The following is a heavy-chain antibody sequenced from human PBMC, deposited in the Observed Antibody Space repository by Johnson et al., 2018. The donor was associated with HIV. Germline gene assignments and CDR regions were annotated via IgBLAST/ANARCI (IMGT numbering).Heavy chain of an antibody. V-gene: IGHV3-33*01. D-gene: IGHD1-26*01. Sequence: VQLVESGGGVVQPGRSLRLSCAASGFTFSNFGMHWVRRAPGKGLEWVAVIWYDGSEKYYVDSVKGLFTISRDNDKNSLYLQMNSLRAEDPAVYYCARSEWELRYAFDIWGQGTMVTVSS. J-gene: IGHJ3*02. CDR1: GFTFSNFG. CDR2: IWYDGSEK. CDR3: ARSEWELRYAFDI.